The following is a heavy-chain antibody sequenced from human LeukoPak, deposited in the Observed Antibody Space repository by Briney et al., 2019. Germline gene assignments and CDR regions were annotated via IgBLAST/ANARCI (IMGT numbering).Heavy chain of an antibody. CDR3: ASQPRLKIYGSGSFSGYFDY. CDR1: GGTFSSYA. J-gene: IGHJ4*02. V-gene: IGHV1-69*13. CDR2: IIPIFGTA. Sequence: ASVKVSCKASGGTFSSYAISWVRQAPGQGLEWMGGIIPIFGTANYAQKFQGRVTITADESTSTAYMELSSLRSEDTAVYYCASQPRLKIYGSGSFSGYFDYWGQGTLVTVSS. D-gene: IGHD3-10*01.